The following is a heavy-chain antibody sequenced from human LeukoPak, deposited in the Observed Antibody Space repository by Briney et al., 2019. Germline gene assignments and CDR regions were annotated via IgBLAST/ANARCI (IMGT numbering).Heavy chain of an antibody. CDR2: INAGNGNT. CDR1: GYTFTGYY. Sequence: ASVKVSCKASGYTFTGYYMHWVRQAPGQRLEWMGWINAGNGNTKYSQEFQGRVTITRDTSASTAYMELSSLRSEDMAVYYCARDSSGWNDYWGQGTLVTVSS. V-gene: IGHV1-3*03. J-gene: IGHJ4*02. CDR3: ARDSSGWNDY. D-gene: IGHD1-1*01.